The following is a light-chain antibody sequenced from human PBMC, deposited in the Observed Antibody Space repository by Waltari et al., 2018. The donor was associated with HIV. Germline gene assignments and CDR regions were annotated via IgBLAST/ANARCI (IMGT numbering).Light chain of an antibody. CDR2: DVS. CDR3: SSYTSSSTPV. CDR1: SSDVGGYNY. Sequence: QSALTQPASVSGSPGQSITISCTGTSSDVGGYNYVSWYQQHPGKAPKLMIDDVSNRPSGVSNRFSGSKSGNPASLTISGLQAEDEADYYCSSYTSSSTPVVGGGTKLTVL. J-gene: IGLJ2*01. V-gene: IGLV2-14*03.